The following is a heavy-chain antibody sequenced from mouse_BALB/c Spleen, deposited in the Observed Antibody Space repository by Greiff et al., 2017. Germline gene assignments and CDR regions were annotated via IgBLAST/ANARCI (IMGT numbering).Heavy chain of an antibody. CDR2: ISSGSSTI. CDR1: GFTFSSFG. D-gene: IGHD1-1*01. V-gene: IGHV5-17*02. Sequence: EVKLVESGGGLVQPGGSRKLSCAASGFTFSSFGMHWVRQAPEKGLEWVAYISSGSSTIYYADTVKGRFTISRDNPKNTLFLQMTSLRSEDTAMYYCAREDYYGSSPSFAYWGQGTLVTVSA. J-gene: IGHJ3*01. CDR3: AREDYYGSSPSFAY.